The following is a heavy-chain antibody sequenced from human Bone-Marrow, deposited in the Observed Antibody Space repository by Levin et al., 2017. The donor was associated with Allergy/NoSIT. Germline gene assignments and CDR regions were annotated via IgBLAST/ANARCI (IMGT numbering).Heavy chain of an antibody. J-gene: IGHJ4*02. CDR1: GGSISNYF. V-gene: IGHV4-59*01. CDR2: IYYTGKT. Sequence: SETLSLTCTVSGGSISNYFWSWIRQPPGKGLVWIGNIYYTGKTNYNPSLKSRVTISVDTSKNQFSLKLSSVTTADTAVYYCAKEGFDILTGSGDNFDYWGQGALVTVSS. D-gene: IGHD3-9*01. CDR3: AKEGFDILTGSGDNFDY.